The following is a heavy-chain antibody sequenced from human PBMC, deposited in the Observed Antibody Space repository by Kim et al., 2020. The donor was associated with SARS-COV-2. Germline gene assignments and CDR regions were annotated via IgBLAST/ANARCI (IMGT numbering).Heavy chain of an antibody. V-gene: IGHV4-39*01. CDR1: GGSISSSSYY. CDR2: IYYSGST. D-gene: IGHD3-10*01. J-gene: IGHJ5*02. CDR3: ASQITMVRGVIIIPSWFDP. Sequence: SETLSLTCTVSGGSISSSSYYWGWIRQPPGKGLEWIGSIYYSGSTYYNPSLKSRVTISVDTSKNQFSLKLSSVTAADTAVYYCASQITMVRGVIIIPSWFDPWGQGTLVTVSS.